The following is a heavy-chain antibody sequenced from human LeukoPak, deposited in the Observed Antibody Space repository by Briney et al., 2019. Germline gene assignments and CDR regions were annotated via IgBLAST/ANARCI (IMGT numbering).Heavy chain of an antibody. V-gene: IGHV3-21*03. CDR3: ARDPADIVVVVTEDYYYYYMDV. J-gene: IGHJ6*03. CDR2: ISSGSSYT. D-gene: IGHD2-15*01. CDR1: GFTFNSYG. Sequence: GGSLRLSCEASGFTFNSYGMNWVRQAPGKGLEWVSFISSGSSYTYYADSVKGRFTLSRDNAKNTLYLQMNRLREADTHVYYCARDPADIVVVVTEDYYYYYMDVWGKGTTVTVSS.